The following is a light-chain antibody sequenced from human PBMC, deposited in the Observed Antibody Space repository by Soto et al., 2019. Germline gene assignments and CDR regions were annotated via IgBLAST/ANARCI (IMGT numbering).Light chain of an antibody. V-gene: IGLV2-14*03. CDR1: SSDVGGYNH. CDR2: DVS. J-gene: IGLJ3*02. Sequence: QSALTQPASVSGSPGQSITIACTGTSSDVGGYNHVSWYQVHPEKAPRLVIYDVSIRPPAVSDRFSGSTSGNTASLTISGLQAEDAADYYCSPYTPTRPVVFGGGTQLPVL. CDR3: SPYTPTRPVV.